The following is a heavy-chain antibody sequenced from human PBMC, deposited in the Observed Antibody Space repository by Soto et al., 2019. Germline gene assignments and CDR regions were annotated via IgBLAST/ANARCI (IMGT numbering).Heavy chain of an antibody. D-gene: IGHD2-2*01. CDR2: MNPNSGNT. V-gene: IGHV1-8*01. Sequence: QVQLVQSGAEVKKPGASVKVSCKASGYTFTSYDINWVRQATGQGLEWMGWMNPNSGNTGYAQKLQGRVTMTRNTSISTAYMELSSLRSEDTAVYYCARGGYCSSTSCSGYDYWGQGTLVTVSS. CDR3: ARGGYCSSTSCSGYDY. CDR1: GYTFTSYD. J-gene: IGHJ4*02.